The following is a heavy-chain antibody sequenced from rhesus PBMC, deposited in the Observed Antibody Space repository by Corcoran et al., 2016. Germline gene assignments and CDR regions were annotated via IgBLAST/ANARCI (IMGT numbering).Heavy chain of an antibody. CDR1: GGSISDDYY. V-gene: IGHV4-106*01. Sequence: QVQLQESGPGLVKPSATLSLTCAVSGGSISDDYYWRWIRQPPGKGLEWIGYIYGSGGGTNYNPSLKNRVTISIDTSKNQFSLKLSSVTAADTAVYYCARGVPFDYWGQGVLVTVSS. CDR3: ARGVPFDY. CDR2: IYGSGGGT. J-gene: IGHJ4*01.